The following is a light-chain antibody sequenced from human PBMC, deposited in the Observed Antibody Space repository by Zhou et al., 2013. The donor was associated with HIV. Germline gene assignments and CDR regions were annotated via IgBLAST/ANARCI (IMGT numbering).Light chain of an antibody. CDR1: QSLLHSNGYKF. CDR3: MQGLETPYT. J-gene: IGKJ2*01. V-gene: IGKV2-28*01. Sequence: DIVMTQSPLSLPVTPGEPASISCRSSQSLLHSNGYKFLDWYLQKPGQSPQLLIYLGSNRASGVPDRFSGSGSGTDFTLKIRRVGAEDVGVYYCMQGLETPYTFGQGTKLEIK. CDR2: LGS.